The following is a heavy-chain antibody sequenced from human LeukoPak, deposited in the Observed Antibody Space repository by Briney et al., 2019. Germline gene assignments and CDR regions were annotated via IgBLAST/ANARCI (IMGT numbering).Heavy chain of an antibody. CDR1: GFTFNGYY. V-gene: IGHV3-11*06. Sequence: PGVSLTLSCVASGFTFNGYYVRWLRQAPGKGLEWVSYITAGTTYTKHAHPVKGRFTLARGTTKNSVSLQMDNRGGEDTALFYGAKSLDSSSWCYFDHWGRGTLVTVSS. CDR3: AKSLDSSSWCYFDH. D-gene: IGHD6-13*01. J-gene: IGHJ4*02. CDR2: ITAGTTYT.